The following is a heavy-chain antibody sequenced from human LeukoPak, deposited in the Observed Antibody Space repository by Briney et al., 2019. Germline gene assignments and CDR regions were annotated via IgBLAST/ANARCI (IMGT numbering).Heavy chain of an antibody. D-gene: IGHD1-26*01. CDR1: GGTFSSYA. CDR2: IIPIFGTA. Sequence: GASVKASCKASGGTFSSYAISWVRQAPGQGLEWMGGIIPIFGTANYAQKFQGRVTITTDESTSTAYMELSSLRSEDTAVYYCAREVGAGGDYWGQGTLVTVSS. CDR3: AREVGAGGDY. V-gene: IGHV1-69*05. J-gene: IGHJ4*02.